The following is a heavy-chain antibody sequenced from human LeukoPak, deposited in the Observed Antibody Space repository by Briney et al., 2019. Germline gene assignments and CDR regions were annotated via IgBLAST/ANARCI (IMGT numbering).Heavy chain of an antibody. CDR1: GFTFSSYG. V-gene: IGHV4-34*01. CDR3: ARGFNPSYSSSWHIWFDP. D-gene: IGHD6-13*01. J-gene: IGHJ5*02. Sequence: GSLRLSCAASGFTFSSYGMHWVRQPPGKGLEWIGEINHSGSTNYNPSLKSRVTISRDTSKNEFSLKLRSVTAADTAVYYCARGFNPSYSSSWHIWFDPWGQGTLVTVSS. CDR2: INHSGST.